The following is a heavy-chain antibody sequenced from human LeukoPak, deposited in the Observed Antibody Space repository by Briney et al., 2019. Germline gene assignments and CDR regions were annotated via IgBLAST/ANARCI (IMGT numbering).Heavy chain of an antibody. V-gene: IGHV3-23*01. J-gene: IGHJ4*02. CDR2: ISSGGGST. Sequence: GGSLRLSCAASGFSFNNYVMTWVRQAPGKGLEWVSVISSGGGSTYYAASVKGRFTISRDNSKNTLYLQMNSLRAEDTAVYYCAIIKDIVINWGQGTLVTVSS. CDR1: GFSFNNYV. CDR3: AIIKDIVIN. D-gene: IGHD2-15*01.